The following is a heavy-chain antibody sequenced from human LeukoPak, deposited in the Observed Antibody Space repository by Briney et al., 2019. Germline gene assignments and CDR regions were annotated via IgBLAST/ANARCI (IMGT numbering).Heavy chain of an antibody. D-gene: IGHD6-19*01. CDR1: GYTFTGYY. J-gene: IGHJ4*02. Sequence: ASVKVSCKASGYTFTGYYMHWVRQAPGQGLEWMGWINPNSGGTTYAQKFQGRVSMTRDTSISTAYMDLGSLRYDDTAVYYCARETEYSSAWYSIDSWGQGTLVTVSS. CDR3: ARETEYSSAWYSIDS. CDR2: INPNSGGT. V-gene: IGHV1-2*02.